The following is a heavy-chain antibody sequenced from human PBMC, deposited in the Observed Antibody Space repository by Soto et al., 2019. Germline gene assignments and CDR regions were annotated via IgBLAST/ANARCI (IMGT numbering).Heavy chain of an antibody. CDR1: GGSFSGYY. D-gene: IGHD6-19*01. CDR2: INHSGIT. V-gene: IGHV4-34*01. J-gene: IGHJ4*02. CDR3: AIGPRMWLAGGGY. Sequence: SETLSLTCAVYGGSFSGYYWSWIRQPPGKGLEWLGEINHSGITDYNPSLKSRITISIDTSRKQFSLKLNSVTAADTAVYYCAIGPRMWLAGGGYWGQGTQVTVSS.